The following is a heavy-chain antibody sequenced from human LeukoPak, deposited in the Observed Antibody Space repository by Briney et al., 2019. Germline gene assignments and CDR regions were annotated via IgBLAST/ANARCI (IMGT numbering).Heavy chain of an antibody. J-gene: IGHJ4*02. CDR2: INPGGGTT. Sequence: ASVKVSCEASGYTFTSHYMHWVRQAPGQGLEWMGIINPGGGTTGYAQKFQGRLTVTRDMSTTTVYMELSGLRSEDTAVYYCARDMPRDMYYDSSNFDFWGQGTLVTVSP. CDR3: ARDMPRDMYYDSSNFDF. D-gene: IGHD3-22*01. CDR1: GYTFTSHY. V-gene: IGHV1-46*01.